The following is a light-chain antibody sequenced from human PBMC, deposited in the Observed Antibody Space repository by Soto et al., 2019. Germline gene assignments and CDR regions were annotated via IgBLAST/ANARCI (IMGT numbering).Light chain of an antibody. V-gene: IGKV1-5*01. J-gene: IGKJ1*01. CDR3: QQYGSSPPGT. CDR1: QSISRW. Sequence: DIQMTQSPSTLSASVGDSVTITCRASQSISRWLAWHQQKPGKAPKLLIYDASSLESGVPSRLSGSGSGTEFTLTISSLQSEDFAVYYCQQYGSSPPGTFGQGTTVDIK. CDR2: DAS.